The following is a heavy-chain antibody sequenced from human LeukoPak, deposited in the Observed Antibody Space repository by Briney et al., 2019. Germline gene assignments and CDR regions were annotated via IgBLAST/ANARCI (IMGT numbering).Heavy chain of an antibody. CDR3: ARARIQLWLLRPNNAFDI. Sequence: ASVKVSCKASGYTFTSYGISWVRQAPGQGLEWMGIINPSGGSTSYAQKFQGRVTMTRDMSTSTVYMELSSLRSEDTAVYYCARARIQLWLLRPNNAFDIWGQGTMVTVSS. V-gene: IGHV1-46*01. D-gene: IGHD5-18*01. CDR1: GYTFTSYG. CDR2: INPSGGST. J-gene: IGHJ3*02.